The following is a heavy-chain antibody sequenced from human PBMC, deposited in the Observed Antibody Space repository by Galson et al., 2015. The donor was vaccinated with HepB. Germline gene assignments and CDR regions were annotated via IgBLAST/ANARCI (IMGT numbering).Heavy chain of an antibody. D-gene: IGHD1-26*01. Sequence: SLRLSCAASGFTFSSYAMSWVRQAPGKGLEWVSAISGSGGSTYYADSVKGRFTISRDNSKNTLYLQMNSLRAEDTAVYYCAKGRRAEGIVGAIFSWGQGTLVTVSS. J-gene: IGHJ5*02. V-gene: IGHV3-23*01. CDR1: GFTFSSYA. CDR3: AKGRRAEGIVGAIFS. CDR2: ISGSGGST.